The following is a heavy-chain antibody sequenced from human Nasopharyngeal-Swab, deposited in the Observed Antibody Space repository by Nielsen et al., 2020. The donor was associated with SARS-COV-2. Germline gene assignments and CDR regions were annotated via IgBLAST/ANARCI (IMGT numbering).Heavy chain of an antibody. J-gene: IGHJ6*02. CDR2: ISGSGGST. CDR3: AKDLPYYDILTGYYSYYYGMDV. V-gene: IGHV3-23*01. CDR1: GFTFDDYA. D-gene: IGHD3-9*01. Sequence: GESLKISCAASGFTFDDYAMHWVRQAPGKGLEWVSAISGSGGSTYYADSVKGRFTISRDNSKNTLYLQMNSLRAEDTAVYYCAKDLPYYDILTGYYSYYYGMDVWGQGTTVTVSS.